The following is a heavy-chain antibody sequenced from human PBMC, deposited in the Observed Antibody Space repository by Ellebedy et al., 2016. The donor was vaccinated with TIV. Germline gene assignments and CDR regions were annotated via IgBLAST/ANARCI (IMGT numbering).Heavy chain of an antibody. CDR1: GGTFSSYA. Sequence: AASVKVSCKASGGTFSSYAISWVRQAPGQGLEWMGGIIPIFGTANYAQKFQGRVTITADESTSTAYMELSSLRSEETAVYYCARVTVSSSWYAPPSSGMDVWGQGTTVTVSS. CDR3: ARVTVSSSWYAPPSSGMDV. D-gene: IGHD6-13*01. J-gene: IGHJ6*02. CDR2: IIPIFGTA. V-gene: IGHV1-69*13.